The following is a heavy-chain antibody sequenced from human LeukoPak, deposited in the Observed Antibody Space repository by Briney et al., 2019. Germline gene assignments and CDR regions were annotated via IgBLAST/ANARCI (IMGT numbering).Heavy chain of an antibody. Sequence: SETLSLTCTVSGGSVSTSDYYWGWIRQTPGKGLEWIGDIFHNGKTNYNPSLKGRVTISIDTSNNQFSLRLPSVTAADTAVYYCARIFDSWGQGTLVTVSS. CDR3: ARIFDS. J-gene: IGHJ4*02. CDR2: IFHNGKT. V-gene: IGHV4-39*07. CDR1: GGSVSTSDYY.